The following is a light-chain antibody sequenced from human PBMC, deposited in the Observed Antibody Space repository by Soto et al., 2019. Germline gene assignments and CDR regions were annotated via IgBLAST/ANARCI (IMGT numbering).Light chain of an antibody. Sequence: QSVLTQPPSASGTPGQRVSISCSGTGSNIGSHAVEWYQQLPQTAPKLLIYSNNQWPSGVPDRFSGSKSGTSASLAISGLRSEDEADYYCAAWDDSLNGYVFGTGTQLTVL. J-gene: IGLJ1*01. CDR2: SNN. CDR3: AAWDDSLNGYV. CDR1: GSNIGSHA. V-gene: IGLV1-44*01.